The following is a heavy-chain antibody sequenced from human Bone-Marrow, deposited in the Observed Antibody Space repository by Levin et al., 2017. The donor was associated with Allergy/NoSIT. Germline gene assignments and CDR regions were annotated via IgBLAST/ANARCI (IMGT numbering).Heavy chain of an antibody. CDR2: MNPNSGNT. Sequence: GESLKISCKASGYTFTSYDINWVRQATGQGLEWMGWMNPNSGNTGYAQKFQGRVTMTRNTSISTAYMELSSLRSEDTAVYYCARSPLDAFDIWGQGTMVTVSS. CDR3: ARSPLDAFDI. J-gene: IGHJ3*02. V-gene: IGHV1-8*01. CDR1: GYTFTSYD.